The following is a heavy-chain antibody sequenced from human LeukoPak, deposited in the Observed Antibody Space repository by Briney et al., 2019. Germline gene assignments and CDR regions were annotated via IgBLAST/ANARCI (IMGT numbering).Heavy chain of an antibody. CDR1: GYTFTGYY. J-gene: IGHJ6*02. CDR3: ARDRSLIIKDYYYYGMDV. V-gene: IGHV1-2*06. CDR2: INPNSGGT. Sequence: VSVKVSCKASGYTFTGYYMHWVRQAPGQGLEWMGRINPNSGGTNYAQKFQGRVTMTRDTSISTAYMELSRLRSDDTAVYYCARDRSLIIKDYYYYGMDVWGQGTTVTVSS. D-gene: IGHD2-8*01.